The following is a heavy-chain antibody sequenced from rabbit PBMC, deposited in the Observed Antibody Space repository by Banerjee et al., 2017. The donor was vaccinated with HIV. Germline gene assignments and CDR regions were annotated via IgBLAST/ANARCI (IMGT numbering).Heavy chain of an antibody. CDR1: GVSFNDKDV. D-gene: IGHD8-1*01. CDR2: INIVTGKS. J-gene: IGHJ4*01. V-gene: IGHV1S45*01. Sequence: QEQLEESGGGLVKPGASLTLTCKASGVSFNDKDVMCWVRQAPGKGLEWITCINIVTGKSVYASWAKGRFIMSRTSSTKVTLQMTSLTAADTATYFCARDAGSYDYIDVYFNLWGQGTLVTVS. CDR3: ARDAGSYDYIDVYFNL.